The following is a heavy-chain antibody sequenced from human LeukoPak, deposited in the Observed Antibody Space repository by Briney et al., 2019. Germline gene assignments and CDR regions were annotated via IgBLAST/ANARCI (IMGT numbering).Heavy chain of an antibody. V-gene: IGHV5-51*01. CDR3: ARQEYCGGGSCYTWFDP. J-gene: IGHJ5*02. D-gene: IGHD2-15*01. CDR1: GYSFTSYW. Sequence: GESLKISCQGSGYSFTSYWIGWVRQMPGKGLEWMGIIYPGDSDTRYSPSFQGQVTISADKSISTAYLQWSSLKASDTAMYYCARQEYCGGGSCYTWFDPWGQGTLVTVSS. CDR2: IYPGDSDT.